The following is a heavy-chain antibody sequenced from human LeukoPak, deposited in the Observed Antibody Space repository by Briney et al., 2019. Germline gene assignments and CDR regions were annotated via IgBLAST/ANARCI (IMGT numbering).Heavy chain of an antibody. D-gene: IGHD5-12*01. CDR3: VKVGDSGYGEYYQH. V-gene: IGHV3-30*14. CDR1: GFTFSSYA. Sequence: HPGGSLRLSCAASGFTFSSYAMHWVRQAPGKGLEWVAVISYDGSNKYYADSVRGRFTISRDNSKNTLYLQMSSLRAEDTALYYCVKVGDSGYGEYYQHWGQGTLVTVSS. J-gene: IGHJ1*01. CDR2: ISYDGSNK.